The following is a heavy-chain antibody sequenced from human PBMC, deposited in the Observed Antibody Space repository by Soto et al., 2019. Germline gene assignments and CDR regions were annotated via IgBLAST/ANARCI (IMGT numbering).Heavy chain of an antibody. V-gene: IGHV3-30-3*01. CDR3: ASSPSITGTSYGMDV. D-gene: IGHD1-7*01. J-gene: IGHJ6*02. Sequence: QVQLVESGGGVVQPGRSLRLSCAASGFTFSSYAMHWVRQAPGKGLEWVAVISYDGSNKYYADSVKGRFTISRDNSKNTLYLQMNSLRAEDTAVYYCASSPSITGTSYGMDVWGQGTLVTVSS. CDR2: ISYDGSNK. CDR1: GFTFSSYA.